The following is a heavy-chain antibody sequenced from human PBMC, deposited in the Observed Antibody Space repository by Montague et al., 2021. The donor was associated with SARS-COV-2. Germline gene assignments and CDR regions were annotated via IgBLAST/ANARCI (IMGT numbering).Heavy chain of an antibody. D-gene: IGHD6-13*01. CDR2: VSASGST. CDR3: ARDVVAAPGTFDY. CDR1: GDSISYFY. V-gene: IGHV4-4*07. J-gene: IGHJ4*02. Sequence: SETLSLTCTVSGDSISYFYWSWIRQPAGKGLEWIGRVSASGSTNYNPSLNSRVTMSVDTSKKHFSLRLSPVTAADTAVCYCARDVVAAPGTFDYWGQGTLVTVSS.